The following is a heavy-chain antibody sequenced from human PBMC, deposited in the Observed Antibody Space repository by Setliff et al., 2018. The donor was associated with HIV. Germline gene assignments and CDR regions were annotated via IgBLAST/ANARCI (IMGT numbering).Heavy chain of an antibody. J-gene: IGHJ2*01. CDR3: ARDGIAAAYYWYFDL. CDR2: IKQDGSEK. V-gene: IGHV3-7*01. CDR1: GFTFSSYW. D-gene: IGHD6-13*01. Sequence: LKISCAASGFTFSSYWMSWVRQAPGKGLEWVANIKQDGSEKYYVDSVKGRFTISRDNAKNSLYLQMNSLRAEDTAVYYCARDGIAAAYYWYFDLWGRGTLVTVSS.